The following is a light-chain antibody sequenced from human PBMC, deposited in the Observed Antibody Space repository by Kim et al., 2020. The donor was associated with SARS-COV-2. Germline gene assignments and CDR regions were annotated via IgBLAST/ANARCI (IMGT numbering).Light chain of an antibody. CDR1: NSNIGSNP. Sequence: GQRVTISCSGSNSNIGSNPVNWYQQLPGTAPKLLIYTNNQRPSGVPDRFSGSKSVTSASLAISGLQSEDEADYYCAAWDDSLNGWVFGGGTQLTVL. CDR2: TNN. V-gene: IGLV1-44*01. CDR3: AAWDDSLNGWV. J-gene: IGLJ3*02.